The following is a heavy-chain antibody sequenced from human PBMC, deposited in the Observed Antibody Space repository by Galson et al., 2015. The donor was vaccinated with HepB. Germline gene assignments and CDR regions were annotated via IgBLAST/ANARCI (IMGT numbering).Heavy chain of an antibody. CDR2: INPNSGGT. D-gene: IGHD4-17*01. CDR3: ARVPIYGDSRGMDV. J-gene: IGHJ6*02. Sequence: SVKVSCKASGYTFTGYYMHWVRQAPGQGLEWMGWINPNSGGTNYAQKFQGWVTMTRDTAISTPYMELSRLRSDDTAVYYCARVPIYGDSRGMDVWGQGTTVTVSS. V-gene: IGHV1-2*04. CDR1: GYTFTGYY.